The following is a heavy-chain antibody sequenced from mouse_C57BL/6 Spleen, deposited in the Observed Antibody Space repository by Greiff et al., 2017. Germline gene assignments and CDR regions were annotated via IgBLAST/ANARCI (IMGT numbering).Heavy chain of an antibody. V-gene: IGHV14-4*01. J-gene: IGHJ2*01. Sequence: DVHLVESGAELVRPGASVKLSCTASGFNIKDDYMHWVKQRPEQGLEWIGWIDPENGDTEYASKFQGKATITADTSSNTAYLQLSSLTSEDTAVYYCTSPWDFDYWGQGTTLTVSS. CDR2: IDPENGDT. CDR1: GFNIKDDY. D-gene: IGHD4-1*01. CDR3: TSPWDFDY.